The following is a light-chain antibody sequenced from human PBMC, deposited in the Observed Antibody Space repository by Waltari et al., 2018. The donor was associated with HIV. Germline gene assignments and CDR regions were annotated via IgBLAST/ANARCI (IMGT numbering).Light chain of an antibody. Sequence: DIVMTQAPDSMAVSLGARATVTCTSSRTGLYNRNYLTGYQQKPGQAPKVLIYWASTRAFGVPDRFSGSGSGIDFSLTIRRLQADDVAIYYCQQYYTLRSTFGGGTKIEI. CDR3: QQYYTLRST. CDR1: RTGLYNRNY. V-gene: IGKV4-1*01. J-gene: IGKJ4*01. CDR2: WAS.